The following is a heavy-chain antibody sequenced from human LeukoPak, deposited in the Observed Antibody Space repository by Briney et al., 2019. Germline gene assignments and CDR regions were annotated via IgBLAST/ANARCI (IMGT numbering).Heavy chain of an antibody. CDR2: IYYSGST. Sequence: PSETLSLTCTVSGDSISSYYWSWIRQPPGKGLEWIGYIYYSGSTNYNPSLKSRVTISVDTSKNQFSLKLSSVTAADTAVYYCARVGYYDSSGYYFEPDFDYWGQGTLVTVSS. J-gene: IGHJ4*02. V-gene: IGHV4-59*12. D-gene: IGHD3-22*01. CDR3: ARVGYYDSSGYYFEPDFDY. CDR1: GDSISSYY.